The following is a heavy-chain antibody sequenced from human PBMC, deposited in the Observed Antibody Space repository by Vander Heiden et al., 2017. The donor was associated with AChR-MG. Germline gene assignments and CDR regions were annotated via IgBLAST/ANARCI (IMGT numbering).Heavy chain of an antibody. CDR2: ISGSGGST. J-gene: IGHJ4*02. CDR3: AKDHRRAAGLDY. V-gene: IGHV3-23*01. Sequence: EVQLFESGGGLVQPGGSLRLSCGASGFPFSSYAMSWVRQAPGKGLEWVSAISGSGGSTYYADSVKGRFTISRDNSKNTLYLQMNSLRAEDTAVYYCAKDHRRAAGLDYWGQGTLVTVSS. CDR1: GFPFSSYA. D-gene: IGHD6-13*01.